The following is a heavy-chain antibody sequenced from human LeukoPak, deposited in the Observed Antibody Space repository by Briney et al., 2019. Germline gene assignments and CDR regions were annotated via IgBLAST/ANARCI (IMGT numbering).Heavy chain of an antibody. CDR2: IRTKKNTYAT. D-gene: IGHD2/OR15-2a*01. V-gene: IGHV3-73*01. CDR3: TRKNNVDFSEYWFEFDH. Sequence: GGALRLSCAASGFSFSDSALHWVRQASGKGPEWRGRIRTKKNTYATAYAASVKGRFTISRDDSKNTVYLQMSSLKTDDTAVYYCTRKNNVDFSEYWFEFDHWGLGTLVTVSS. CDR1: GFSFSDSA. J-gene: IGHJ4*02.